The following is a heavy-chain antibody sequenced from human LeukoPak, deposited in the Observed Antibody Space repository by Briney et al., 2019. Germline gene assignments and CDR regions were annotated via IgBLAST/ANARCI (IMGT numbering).Heavy chain of an antibody. CDR1: GYSISSGYY. CDR3: ARALYYSSGWYYFDY. Sequence: SETLSLTCTVSGYSISSGYYWGWIRQPPGKGLEWIGSIYHSGSTYYNPSLKSRVTISVDTSKNQFSLKLSSVTAADTAVYYCARALYYSSGWYYFDYWGQGTLVTVSS. V-gene: IGHV4-38-2*02. CDR2: IYHSGST. J-gene: IGHJ4*02. D-gene: IGHD6-19*01.